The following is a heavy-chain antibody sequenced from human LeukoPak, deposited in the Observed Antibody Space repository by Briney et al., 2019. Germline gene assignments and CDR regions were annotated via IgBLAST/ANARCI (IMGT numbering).Heavy chain of an antibody. V-gene: IGHV3-30*02. CDR3: AKGEGRQRLYYYYYYYMDV. J-gene: IGHJ6*03. CDR1: RFTFSSYG. CDR2: IRYDGSNK. D-gene: IGHD4-17*01. Sequence: GGSLRLSCAASRFTFSSYGMHWVRQAPGKGLEWVAFIRYDGSNKYYADSVKGRFTISRDNSKNTLYLQMNSLRAEDTAVYYCAKGEGRQRLYYYYYYYMDVWGKGTTVTISS.